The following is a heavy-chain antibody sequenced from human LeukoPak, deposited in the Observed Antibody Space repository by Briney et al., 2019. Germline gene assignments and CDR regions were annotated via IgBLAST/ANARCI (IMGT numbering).Heavy chain of an antibody. CDR2: IRYDGSNK. CDR1: GFTFSSYG. V-gene: IGHV3-30*02. CDR3: ARDPYHYDILTGYYN. Sequence: PGGSLRLSCAASGFTFSSYGMHWVRQAPGKGLEWVAFIRYDGSNKYYADSVKGRFTISRDNSKNTLYLQMNSLRAEDTAVYYCARDPYHYDILTGYYNWGQGTLVTVSS. J-gene: IGHJ4*02. D-gene: IGHD3-9*01.